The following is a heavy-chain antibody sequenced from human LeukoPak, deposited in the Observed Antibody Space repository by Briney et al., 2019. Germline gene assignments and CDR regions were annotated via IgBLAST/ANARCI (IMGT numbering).Heavy chain of an antibody. Sequence: GGSLRLSCAASGFTFSSYDMHWVRQATGKGLEWVSAIGTAGDTYYPGSVKGRFTISRENAKNSLYLQMNSLRAGDTAVYYCARGSGYSYGPYGMDVWGQGTTVTVSS. CDR1: GFTFSSYD. J-gene: IGHJ6*02. CDR2: IGTAGDT. D-gene: IGHD5-18*01. V-gene: IGHV3-13*01. CDR3: ARGSGYSYGPYGMDV.